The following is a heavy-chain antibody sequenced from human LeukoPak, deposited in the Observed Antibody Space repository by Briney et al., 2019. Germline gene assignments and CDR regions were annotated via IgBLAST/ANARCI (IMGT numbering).Heavy chain of an antibody. Sequence: GGSLRLSCAASGFSFSSYTMNWVRQAPEKGLEWLSSIHSRSVDIYYADSVKGRFTISRDNAKNSLYLQMSSLRAEDTAVYYCARDRPRPYYYDSSGVLYYLDNWGQGTLVTVSS. CDR1: GFSFSSYT. D-gene: IGHD3-22*01. CDR3: ARDRPRPYYYDSSGVLYYLDN. CDR2: IHSRSVDI. J-gene: IGHJ4*02. V-gene: IGHV3-21*01.